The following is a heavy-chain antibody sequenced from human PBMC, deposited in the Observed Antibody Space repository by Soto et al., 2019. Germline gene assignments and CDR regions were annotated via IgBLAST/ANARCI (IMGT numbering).Heavy chain of an antibody. V-gene: IGHV3-13*01. D-gene: IGHD3-16*01. J-gene: IGHJ4*02. CDR3: ARGLRTGGFFYFDD. CDR2: IGTAGDT. CDR1: GFTFSSYD. Sequence: GGSLRLSCAASGFTFSSYDMHWVRQATGKGLEWVSAIGTAGDTYYPGSVKGRFTISRENAKNSLYLQMNSLRAGDTAVYYCARGLRTGGFFYFDDWGQRTLVTFSS.